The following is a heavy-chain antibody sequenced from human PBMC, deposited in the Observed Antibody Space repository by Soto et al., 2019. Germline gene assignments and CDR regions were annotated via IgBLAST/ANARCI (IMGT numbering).Heavy chain of an antibody. J-gene: IGHJ5*02. V-gene: IGHV1-8*02. CDR3: ARMASSGTLNWFDP. Sequence: ASVKVSCKASGHTFINYDISWVRQATGQGLEWMEWMNPGSGKTGYANKFQGRVTMTRDASTSTAHLELSSLTSEDTAVYYCARMASSGTLNWFDPWGQGTLVTVSS. CDR1: GHTFINYD. CDR2: MNPGSGKT.